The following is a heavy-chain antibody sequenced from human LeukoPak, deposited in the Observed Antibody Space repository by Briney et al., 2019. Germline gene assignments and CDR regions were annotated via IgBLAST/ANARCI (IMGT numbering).Heavy chain of an antibody. CDR1: GFTFSSYG. D-gene: IGHD6-6*01. CDR3: AKDLARSVGFDY. V-gene: IGHV3-30*18. Sequence: GGSLRLSCAASGFTFSSYGMHWVRQAPGKGLEWVAVIPYDGSNKYYADSVKGRFTISRDNSKNTLYLQMNSLRAEDTAVYYCAKDLARSVGFDYWGQGTLVTVSS. CDR2: IPYDGSNK. J-gene: IGHJ4*02.